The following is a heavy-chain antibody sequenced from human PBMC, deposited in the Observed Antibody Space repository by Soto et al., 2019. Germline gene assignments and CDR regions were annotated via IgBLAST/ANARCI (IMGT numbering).Heavy chain of an antibody. J-gene: IGHJ5*02. D-gene: IGHD3-9*01. CDR1: GFSLSTSGVG. Sequence: QITLKESGPTLVKPTQTLTLTCTFSGFSLSTSGVGVGCIRQHPGKALEWLALIYWDDDKRYSTSLKSRLTITNDNSKNQVVLTMTNMDPVDTATYYCAHGHDILVTNWFDPLGQGTLVTVSS. CDR2: IYWDDDK. CDR3: AHGHDILVTNWFDP. V-gene: IGHV2-5*02.